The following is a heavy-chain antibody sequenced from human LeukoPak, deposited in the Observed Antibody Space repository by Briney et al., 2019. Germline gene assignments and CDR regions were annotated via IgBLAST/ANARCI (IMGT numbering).Heavy chain of an antibody. CDR2: ISYDGSNK. J-gene: IGHJ4*02. CDR1: GFTFSSYV. Sequence: GGSLGLSCAASGFTFSSYVMHWVRQAPGEGLEWVAIISYDGSNKYYADSVKGRFTISRDNSKNTLFLQMNSLRAEDTAVYYCAKDRTSVHLWLSDLDYWGQGALVTVSS. CDR3: AKDRTSVHLWLSDLDY. V-gene: IGHV3-30*18. D-gene: IGHD5-18*01.